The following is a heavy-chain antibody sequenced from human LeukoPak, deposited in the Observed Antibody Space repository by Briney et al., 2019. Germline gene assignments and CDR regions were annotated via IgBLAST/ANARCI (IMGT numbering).Heavy chain of an antibody. CDR2: IIPILGIA. D-gene: IGHD6-13*01. CDR3: ARGLLGGSWLPDWYFDL. V-gene: IGHV1-69*04. J-gene: IGHJ2*01. CDR1: GGTFSSYA. Sequence: SVKVSCKASGGTFSSYAISWVRQAPGQGLEWMGRIIPILGIANYAQKFQGRVTITADKSTSTAYMELSSLRSEDTAVYYCARGLLGGSWLPDWYFDLWGRGTLVTVSS.